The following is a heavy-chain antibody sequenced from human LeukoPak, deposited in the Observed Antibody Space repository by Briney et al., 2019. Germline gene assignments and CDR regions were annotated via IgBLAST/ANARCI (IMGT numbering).Heavy chain of an antibody. CDR3: ARDIELSC. CDR1: GFTFSDSA. Sequence: GGSLRLSCEASGFTFSDSAMIWVRQASGRGLEWVSLISASGGNSYYADSVKGRFTVSRDSSKNTLHLQMNSLRAEDTAVYYCARDIELSCWGQGTLVTVSS. D-gene: IGHD1-26*01. J-gene: IGHJ4*02. CDR2: ISASGGNS. V-gene: IGHV3-23*01.